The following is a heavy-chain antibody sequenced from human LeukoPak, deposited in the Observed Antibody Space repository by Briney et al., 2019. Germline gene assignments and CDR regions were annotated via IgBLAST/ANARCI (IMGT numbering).Heavy chain of an antibody. CDR3: AELGITMIGGV. J-gene: IGHJ6*04. V-gene: IGHV3-48*03. CDR2: ISSSGSTI. Sequence: GESLRLSCVASGFTFNNHNMDWVRQAPGKGLEWVSYISSSGSTIYYADSVKGRFTISRDNAKNSLYLQMNSLRAEDTAVYYCAELGITMIGGVWGKGTTVTISS. D-gene: IGHD3-10*02. CDR1: GFTFNNHN.